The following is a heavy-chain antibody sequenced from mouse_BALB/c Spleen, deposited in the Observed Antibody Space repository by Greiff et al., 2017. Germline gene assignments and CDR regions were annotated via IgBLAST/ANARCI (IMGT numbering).Heavy chain of an antibody. V-gene: IGHV1-54*01. CDR2: INPGSGGT. Sequence: QVQLQQSGAELVRPGTSVKVSCKASGYAFTNYLIEWVKQRPGQGLEWIGVINPGSGGTNYNEKFKGKATLTADKSSSTAYMQLSSLTSDDSAVYFCARRAGTGYFDYWGQGTTLTVSS. J-gene: IGHJ2*01. CDR1: GYAFTNYL. CDR3: ARRAGTGYFDY. D-gene: IGHD4-1*01.